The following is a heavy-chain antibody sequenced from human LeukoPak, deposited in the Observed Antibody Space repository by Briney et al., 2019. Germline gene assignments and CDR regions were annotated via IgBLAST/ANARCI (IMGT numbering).Heavy chain of an antibody. V-gene: IGHV4-61*02. J-gene: IGHJ4*02. CDR3: LLRRDGYTHFDY. CDR1: GGSISSDNYY. Sequence: PSGTLSLTCTVSGGSISSDNYYGNWIRQPAGKGLEWMGRIYTSGSTNYNPSLKTRVTISIDTSKNQFSLKLTSVTAADTAVYYCLLRRDGYTHFDYWGQGTLVTVSS. D-gene: IGHD5-24*01. CDR2: IYTSGST.